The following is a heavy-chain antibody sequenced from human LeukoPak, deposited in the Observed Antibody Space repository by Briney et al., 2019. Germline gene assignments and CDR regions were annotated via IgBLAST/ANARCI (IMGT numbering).Heavy chain of an antibody. CDR1: GGSISSSNW. J-gene: IGHJ4*02. D-gene: IGHD3-10*01. CDR2: IYHSGST. Sequence: SETLSLTCAVSGGSISSSNWWSWVRQPPGKGLEWIGEIYHSGSTNYNPSLKSRVTISVDKSKNQFSLKLSSVTAADTAVYYCASVTMVRGDPPTYDYWGQGTLVTVSS. V-gene: IGHV4-4*02. CDR3: ASVTMVRGDPPTYDY.